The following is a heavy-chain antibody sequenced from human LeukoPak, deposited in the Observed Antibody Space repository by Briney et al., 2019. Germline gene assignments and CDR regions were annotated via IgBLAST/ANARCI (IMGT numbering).Heavy chain of an antibody. CDR3: ARRGSSPDYYYYYMDV. Sequence: ASVKVSCKASGYTFTGYYMHWVRQAPGQGLEWMGWINPNSGGTNYAQKFQGRVTMTRDTSISTAYMELSRLRSDDTAVYYCARRGSSPDYYYYYMDVWGKGTTVTVSS. V-gene: IGHV1-2*02. D-gene: IGHD6-6*01. CDR1: GYTFTGYY. J-gene: IGHJ6*03. CDR2: INPNSGGT.